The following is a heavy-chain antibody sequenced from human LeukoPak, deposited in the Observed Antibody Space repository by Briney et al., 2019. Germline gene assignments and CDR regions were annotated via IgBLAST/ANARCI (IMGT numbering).Heavy chain of an antibody. Sequence: PGGSLRLSFAASGFTFSSYAMHWVRQAPGKGLEWVAVISYDGSNKYYADSVKGRFTISRDNSKDTLYLQMNSLRAEDTAVYYCAREPLVSGYYPKWFDPWGQGTLVTVSS. D-gene: IGHD3-3*01. CDR2: ISYDGSNK. CDR3: AREPLVSGYYPKWFDP. V-gene: IGHV3-30-3*01. CDR1: GFTFSSYA. J-gene: IGHJ5*02.